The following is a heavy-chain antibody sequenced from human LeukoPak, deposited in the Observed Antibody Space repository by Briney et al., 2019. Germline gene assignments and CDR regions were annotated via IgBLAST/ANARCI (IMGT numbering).Heavy chain of an antibody. CDR3: AKNFYDSTGYSY. V-gene: IGHV3-21*04. CDR2: ISGSNSYI. J-gene: IGHJ3*01. Sequence: GGSLRLSCAASGFTFSSYSMNWVRQAPGKGLEWVSSISGSNSYIYYADSMKGRFTISRDNAKNSLYLQMNSLRAEDTAVYYCAKNFYDSTGYSYWGQGTMVTVSS. CDR1: GFTFSSYS. D-gene: IGHD3-22*01.